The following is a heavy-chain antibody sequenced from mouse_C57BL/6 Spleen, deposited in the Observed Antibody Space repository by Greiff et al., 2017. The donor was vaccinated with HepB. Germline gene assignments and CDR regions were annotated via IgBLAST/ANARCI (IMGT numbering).Heavy chain of an antibody. J-gene: IGHJ4*01. Sequence: QVQLKESGAELARPGASVKMSCKASGYTFTSYTMHWVKQRPGQGLEWIGYINPSSGYTKYNQKFKDKATLTADKSSSTAYMQLSSLTSEDSAVYYCASVFRGRDAMDYWGQGTSVTVSS. CDR2: INPSSGYT. CDR1: GYTFTSYT. CDR3: ASVFRGRDAMDY. D-gene: IGHD3-2*02. V-gene: IGHV1-4*01.